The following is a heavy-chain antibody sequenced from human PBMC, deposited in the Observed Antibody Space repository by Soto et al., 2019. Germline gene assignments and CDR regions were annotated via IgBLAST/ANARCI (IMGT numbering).Heavy chain of an antibody. J-gene: IGHJ5*02. V-gene: IGHV4-59*01. D-gene: IGHD5-12*01. CDR1: GDSISSSY. Sequence: QVQLQESGPGLVEPSETLSLTCRVSGDSISSSYWSWIRQPPGKGLEWIGYISYSGSTNYNPSIKSRVTISLDTSKNQFSLKVSSVTAADTAVYYCARGYDWFDPWGQGTLVTVSS. CDR2: ISYSGST. CDR3: ARGYDWFDP.